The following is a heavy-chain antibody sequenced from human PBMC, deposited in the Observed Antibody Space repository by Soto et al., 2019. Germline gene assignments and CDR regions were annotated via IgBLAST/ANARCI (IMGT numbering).Heavy chain of an antibody. CDR2: LSDGGSS. CDR1: GFSVISTY. V-gene: IGHV3-53*01. CDR3: ARDYASGGYDY. Sequence: GGSLRLSCAASGFSVISTYMSWVRQAPGKGLEWVSTLSDGGSSHYADSVTGRFSVSRDNSKNTLYLQMNGLRADDTAIYYCARDYASGGYDYRGQGTQVTVS. J-gene: IGHJ4*02. D-gene: IGHD5-12*01.